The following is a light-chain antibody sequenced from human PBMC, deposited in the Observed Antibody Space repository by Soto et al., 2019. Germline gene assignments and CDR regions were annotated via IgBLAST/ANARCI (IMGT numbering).Light chain of an antibody. CDR1: SRDVGGYNY. Sequence: QSALTQPRSVSGSPGQSVTIYCTGTSRDVGGYNYVSWNQQYPGEAPKLMIYDVTNRPSGVPDRFSGSKSGNRASLTITGLQAEDEADYYCCSYAGSYTWVFGGGTKLTVL. V-gene: IGLV2-11*01. CDR3: CSYAGSYTWV. J-gene: IGLJ3*02. CDR2: DVT.